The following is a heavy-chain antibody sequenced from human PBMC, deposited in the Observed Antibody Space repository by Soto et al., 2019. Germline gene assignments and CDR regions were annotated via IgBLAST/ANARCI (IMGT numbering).Heavy chain of an antibody. CDR1: GFSLTTSGVG. CDR3: AHRVLRTVFGLVTTTAIYFDF. J-gene: IGHJ4*02. V-gene: IGHV2-5*02. D-gene: IGHD3-3*01. Sequence: QITLNESGPTQVKPRQTLTLTCTFSGFSLTTSGVGVGWIRQSPGKAPEWLALIYWDDDKRYSPSLKSRLTITKDTSKNQVVRTVADLDPADTATYYCAHRVLRTVFGLVTTTAIYFDFWGQGTPVAVSS. CDR2: IYWDDDK.